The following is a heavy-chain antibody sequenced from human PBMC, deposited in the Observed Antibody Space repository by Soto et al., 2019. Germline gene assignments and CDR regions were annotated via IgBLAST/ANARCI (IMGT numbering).Heavy chain of an antibody. J-gene: IGHJ4*02. CDR1: AASFTNTSYY. Sequence: PSETLSLTCSVSAASFTNTSYYWGWIRQPPGKGPEWIGSMFFTGSTYYNPSLKSRVTMSADTSKSQFSLKLTSVTAADTAVYFCARLKSSYAGSYYGGGFFDRWGRGTPVTVSS. CDR3: ARLKSSYAGSYYGGGFFDR. D-gene: IGHD1-26*01. V-gene: IGHV4-39*01. CDR2: MFFTGST.